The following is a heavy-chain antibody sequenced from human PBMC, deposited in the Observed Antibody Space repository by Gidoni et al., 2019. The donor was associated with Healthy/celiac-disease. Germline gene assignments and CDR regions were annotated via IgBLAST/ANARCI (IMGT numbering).Heavy chain of an antibody. V-gene: IGHV4-39*01. CDR3: ARLGYCSSTSCYIFDY. CDR1: GGSLSSSSYY. CDR2: IYYSGST. J-gene: IGHJ4*02. Sequence: QLQLQEPCPRLVKPSETLSLTCTVSGGSLSSSSYYWGWIRQPPGKGLEWIGSIYYSGSTYYNPSLKSRVTISVDMSKNQFSLKLSSVTAADTAVYYCARLGYCSSTSCYIFDYWGQGTLVTVSS. D-gene: IGHD2-2*02.